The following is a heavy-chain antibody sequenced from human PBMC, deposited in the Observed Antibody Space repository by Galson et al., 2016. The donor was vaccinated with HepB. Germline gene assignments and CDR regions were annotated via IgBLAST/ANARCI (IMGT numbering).Heavy chain of an antibody. D-gene: IGHD6-19*01. V-gene: IGHV4-39*01. CDR1: GGSISTYSYY. CDR3: ARQATSGWYDS. J-gene: IGHJ5*02. CDR2: IYHTGST. Sequence: SETLSLTCSVSGGSISTYSYYWGWIRQSPERGLEWIGNIYHTGSTYYNPSLKSRVTISIDTSNNHFSMNLTSVTAADTGVFYCARQATSGWYDSWGQGSLVLVSS.